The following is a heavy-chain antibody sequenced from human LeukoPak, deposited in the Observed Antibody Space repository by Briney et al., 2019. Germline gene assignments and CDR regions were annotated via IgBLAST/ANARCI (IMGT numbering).Heavy chain of an antibody. D-gene: IGHD3-10*01. J-gene: IGHJ6*03. CDR1: GFTFSNAW. CDR2: NKSKTDGGTT. Sequence: GGPPRISCVAPGFTFSNAWMSWFRQAPGKGLEWVVWNKSKTDGGTTDYAAPVKGSFSISREYTKNMLYLQMISLKTNDKFVYYCTTLKAIWNYYGSGSYYNVHYYYYMDVWVKGTTVTVSS. CDR3: TTLKAIWNYYGSGSYYNVHYYYYMDV. V-gene: IGHV3-15*01.